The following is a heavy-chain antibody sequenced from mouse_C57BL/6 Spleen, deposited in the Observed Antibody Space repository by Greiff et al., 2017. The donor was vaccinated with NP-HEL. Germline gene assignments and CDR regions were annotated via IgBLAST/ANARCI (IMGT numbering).Heavy chain of an antibody. CDR1: GYTFTDYY. CDR2: INPNNGGT. Sequence: EVQLQQSGPELVKPGASVKISCKASGYTFTDYYMNWVKQSHGKSLEWIGDINPNNGGTSYNQKFKGKATLTVDKSSSTAYMELRSLTSEDSAVYYCARWAYYDYTWFAYWGQGTLVTVSA. D-gene: IGHD2-4*01. J-gene: IGHJ3*01. CDR3: ARWAYYDYTWFAY. V-gene: IGHV1-26*01.